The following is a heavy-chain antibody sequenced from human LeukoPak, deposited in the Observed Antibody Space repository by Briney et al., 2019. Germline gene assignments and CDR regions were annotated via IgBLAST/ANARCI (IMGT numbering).Heavy chain of an antibody. D-gene: IGHD2-21*02. J-gene: IGHJ2*01. Sequence: SETLSLTSTVSGDSITSGDYYWSWIRQPPGKGLEWIGYIYYSGSTYYNPSLKSRITMSLDTSKNQFSLKLNSVTAADTAVYYCARDHCGGNCYSGSYWYFDLWGRGTLVTVSS. CDR2: IYYSGST. CDR1: GDSITSGDYY. V-gene: IGHV4-30-4*01. CDR3: ARDHCGGNCYSGSYWYFDL.